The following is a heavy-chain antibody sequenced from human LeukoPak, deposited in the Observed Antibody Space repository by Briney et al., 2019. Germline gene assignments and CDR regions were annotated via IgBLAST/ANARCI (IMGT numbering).Heavy chain of an antibody. Sequence: ASVKVSCQASGYTFISYGISWVRQAPGQGLEWMGWISGYNGNTNYAQYLQGRVTMTTDTSTSTAYMELRSLRSDDTAVYYCARGLGVVTPQSEQPKPRDFDLWGRGTQVTVSS. V-gene: IGHV1-18*01. CDR2: ISGYNGNT. CDR3: ARGLGVVTPQSEQPKPRDFDL. D-gene: IGHD2-21*02. J-gene: IGHJ2*01. CDR1: GYTFISYG.